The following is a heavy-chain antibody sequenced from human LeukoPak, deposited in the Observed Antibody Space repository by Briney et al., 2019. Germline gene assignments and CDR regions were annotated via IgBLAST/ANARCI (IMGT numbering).Heavy chain of an antibody. CDR3: ARGRVDGRSFDY. CDR2: INHSGST. J-gene: IGHJ4*02. V-gene: IGHV4-34*01. D-gene: IGHD2-15*01. Sequence: SETLSLTCAVYGGSFSGYYWSWIRQPPGKGLEWIGEINHSGSTNYNPSLKSRVTISVDTSKNQFSLKLSSVTAADTAVYYCARGRVDGRSFDYWGQGTLVTVSP. CDR1: GGSFSGYY.